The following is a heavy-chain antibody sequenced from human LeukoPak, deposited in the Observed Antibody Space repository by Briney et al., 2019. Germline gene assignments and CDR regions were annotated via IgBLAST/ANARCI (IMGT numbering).Heavy chain of an antibody. D-gene: IGHD3-10*01. CDR3: ARGLATMVRRIIPYYFDC. J-gene: IGHJ4*02. Sequence: PGGPLRLSCAASGFTFSSYEMNWVRQAPGKGLEGVSYISSSGSTIYYADSVKGRFTISRDNAKNSLYLQMNSLRAEDTAVYYCARGLATMVRRIIPYYFDCWGQGTLVTVSS. V-gene: IGHV3-48*03. CDR2: ISSSGSTI. CDR1: GFTFSSYE.